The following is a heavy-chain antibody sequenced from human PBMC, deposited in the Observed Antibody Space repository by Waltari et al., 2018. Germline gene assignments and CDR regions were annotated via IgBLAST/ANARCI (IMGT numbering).Heavy chain of an antibody. Sequence: EVQLVESGGGLVQPGGSLRLSCAASGSPLSRYWMSWVRQAPGKGLEWVANIKKDGSEEYYVDSVRGRFTISRDNAKNSLYLQMNSLRPEDTAVYYCARDQWFAFDIWGQGTMVTVSS. CDR2: IKKDGSEE. D-gene: IGHD3-22*01. V-gene: IGHV3-7*01. CDR1: GSPLSRYW. CDR3: ARDQWFAFDI. J-gene: IGHJ3*02.